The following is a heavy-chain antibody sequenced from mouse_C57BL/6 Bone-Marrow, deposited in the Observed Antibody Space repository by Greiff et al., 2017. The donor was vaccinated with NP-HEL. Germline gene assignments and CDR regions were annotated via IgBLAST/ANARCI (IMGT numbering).Heavy chain of an antibody. CDR3: ERDDGYSQFGY. V-gene: IGHV5-12*01. Sequence: EVQLVESGGGLVQPGGSLKLSCAASGFTFSDYYMYWVRQTPEKRLEWVAYICNGGGSTYYTDTVKGRFTISRDNAKNTLYLQMSRLKSEDTAMYCCERDDGYSQFGYWGQGTLVTVSA. J-gene: IGHJ3*01. CDR1: GFTFSDYY. CDR2: ICNGGGST. D-gene: IGHD2-3*01.